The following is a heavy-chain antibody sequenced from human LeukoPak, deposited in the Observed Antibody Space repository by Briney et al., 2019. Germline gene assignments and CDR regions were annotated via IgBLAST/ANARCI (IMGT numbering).Heavy chain of an antibody. Sequence: ASVKVSCKASGGTFSSYAISWVRQAPGQGLEWMGGIIPIFGTANYAQKFQERVTITRDMSTSTAYMELSSLRSEDTAVYYCAADSIAVAGTGYDYWGQGALVTVSS. D-gene: IGHD6-19*01. CDR3: AADSIAVAGTGYDY. CDR1: GGTFSSYA. V-gene: IGHV1-69*05. CDR2: IIPIFGTA. J-gene: IGHJ4*02.